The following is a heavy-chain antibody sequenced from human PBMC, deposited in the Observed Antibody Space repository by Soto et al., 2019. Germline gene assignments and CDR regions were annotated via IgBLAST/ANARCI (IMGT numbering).Heavy chain of an antibody. CDR3: ARDKNTGLFDY. J-gene: IGHJ4*02. CDR2: INHSGST. D-gene: IGHD2-8*02. Sequence: QVQLQQWGAGLLKPSETLSLTCAVYGGSFSGYYWTWIRQPPGTGLEWIGEINHSGSTNYNPSLKSRVTIAVDTSKNQFSLKLNSVTAAATAVYYCARDKNTGLFDYWGQGTLVTVSS. V-gene: IGHV4-34*01. CDR1: GGSFSGYY.